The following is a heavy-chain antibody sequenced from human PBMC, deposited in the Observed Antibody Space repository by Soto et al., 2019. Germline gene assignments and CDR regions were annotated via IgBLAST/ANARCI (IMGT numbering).Heavy chain of an antibody. D-gene: IGHD5-18*01. CDR2: ISDRGINT. V-gene: IGHV3-23*01. Sequence: EVQLLESGGGLVQPGGSLRLSCAASGFSFSTYAMSWVRQAPGKGLEWVSAISDRGINTYFADSVKGRFTISRDHSKSTLHLQMNSLRAEDTAVYYCAKEIGGYSYGYNAFDIWGQGTMVTVSS. J-gene: IGHJ3*02. CDR1: GFSFSTYA. CDR3: AKEIGGYSYGYNAFDI.